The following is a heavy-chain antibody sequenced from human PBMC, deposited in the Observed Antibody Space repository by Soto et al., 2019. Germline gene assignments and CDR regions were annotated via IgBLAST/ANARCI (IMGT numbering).Heavy chain of an antibody. D-gene: IGHD3-3*01. V-gene: IGHV4-34*01. Sequence: KASETLSLTCAVYGGSVNGYYWNWIRQPPGKGLGWIGEINHTGGTHYNPSLKSRVTMSVDTSKNQFSLRLSSVTAADTAIYYCATRITVFGLLIPPLDPWGQGTQVTVSS. CDR3: ATRITVFGLLIPPLDP. J-gene: IGHJ5*02. CDR2: INHTGGT. CDR1: GGSVNGYY.